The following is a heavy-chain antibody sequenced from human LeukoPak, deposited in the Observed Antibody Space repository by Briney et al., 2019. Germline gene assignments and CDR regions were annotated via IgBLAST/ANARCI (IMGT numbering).Heavy chain of an antibody. CDR2: IKSKTDGGTT. CDR3: TTDPPIYCSGGSCYSGF. Sequence: PGGSLRLSCAASGFTFSNAWMSWVRQAPGKGLEWVGRIKSKTDGGTTDYAAPVKGRFTISRDDSKNTLYLQMNSLRTEDTAVYYCTTDPPIYCSGGSCYSGFRGQGTLVTVSS. J-gene: IGHJ4*02. CDR1: GFTFSNAW. D-gene: IGHD2-15*01. V-gene: IGHV3-15*01.